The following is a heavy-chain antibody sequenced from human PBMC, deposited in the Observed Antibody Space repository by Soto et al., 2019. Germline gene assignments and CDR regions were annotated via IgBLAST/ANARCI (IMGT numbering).Heavy chain of an antibody. CDR3: ARSTYYYDSSGYGFYYFDY. J-gene: IGHJ4*02. V-gene: IGHV2-70*11. CDR1: GFSLSTSGMC. Sequence: SGPTLVNPTQTLTLTCTFPGFSLSTSGMCVSWIRQPPGKALEWLARIDWDDDKYYSTSLKTRLTISKDTSKNQVVLTMTNMDPVDTATYYCARSTYYYDSSGYGFYYFDYWGQGTLVTVS. CDR2: IDWDDDK. D-gene: IGHD3-22*01.